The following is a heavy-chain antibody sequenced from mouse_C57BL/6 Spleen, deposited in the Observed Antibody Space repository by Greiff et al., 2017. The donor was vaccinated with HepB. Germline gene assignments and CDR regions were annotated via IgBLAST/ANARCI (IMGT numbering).Heavy chain of an antibody. CDR2: IDPSDSET. Sequence: QVQLQQPGAELVRPGSSVKLSCKASGYTFTSYWMHWVKQRPIQGLEWIGNIDPSDSETHYNQKFKDKATLTVDKSSSTAYMQLSSLTSEDSAVYYCASFAWEWYFDVWGTGTTVTVSS. CDR1: GYTFTSYW. D-gene: IGHD4-1*01. J-gene: IGHJ1*03. V-gene: IGHV1-52*01. CDR3: ASFAWEWYFDV.